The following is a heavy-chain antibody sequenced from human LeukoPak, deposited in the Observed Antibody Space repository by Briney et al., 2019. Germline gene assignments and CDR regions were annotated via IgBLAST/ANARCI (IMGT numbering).Heavy chain of an antibody. CDR2: IHSTGST. D-gene: IGHD3-22*01. CDR1: GGSISSNY. J-gene: IGHJ4*02. CDR3: AGGSNGYYYPFGY. Sequence: PSETLSLICTVSGGSISSNYWSWIRQPAGKGLEWIGRIHSTGSTNYNPSLKSRVSISLDESKNQFSVKLTSVIAADTAVYYCAGGSNGYYYPFGYWGQGALVTVSS. V-gene: IGHV4-4*07.